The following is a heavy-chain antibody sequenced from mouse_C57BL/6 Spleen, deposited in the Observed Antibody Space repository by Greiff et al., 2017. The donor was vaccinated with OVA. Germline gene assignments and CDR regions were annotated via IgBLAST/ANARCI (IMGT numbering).Heavy chain of an antibody. J-gene: IGHJ2*01. CDR1: GFTFSNYW. Sequence: EVKLVESGGGLVQPGGSMKLSCVASGFTFSNYWMNWVRQSPEKGLEWVAQIRLKSDNYATHYAESVKGRFTISRDDSKSSVYLQMNNLRAEDTGIYYCTAGGYSPGGDYWGQGTTLTVSS. V-gene: IGHV6-3*01. CDR2: IRLKSDNYAT. CDR3: TAGGYSPGGDY. D-gene: IGHD2-3*01.